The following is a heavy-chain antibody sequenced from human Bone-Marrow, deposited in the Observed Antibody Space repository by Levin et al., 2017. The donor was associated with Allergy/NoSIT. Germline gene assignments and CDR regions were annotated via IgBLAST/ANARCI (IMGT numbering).Heavy chain of an antibody. V-gene: IGHV3-23*01. Sequence: AGGSLRLSCAASGFTLSTYAMNWVRQAPGKGLEWVSGISASGSSTFYADSVRGRFTISRDNSKNTLYLQMNSLRADDTAVYYCARGHQTKKSGWTRDFDYWGQGTLVTVSS. CDR2: ISASGSST. D-gene: IGHD6-19*01. CDR3: ARGHQTKKSGWTRDFDY. J-gene: IGHJ4*02. CDR1: GFTLSTYA.